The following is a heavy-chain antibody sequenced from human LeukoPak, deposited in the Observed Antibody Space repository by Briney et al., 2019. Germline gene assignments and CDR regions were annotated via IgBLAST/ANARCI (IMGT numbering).Heavy chain of an antibody. Sequence: PGGSLRLSCAASGFTFSSYAMSWVRQAPGKGLEWVSAISGSGGSTYYADSVKGRFTISRDNSKNTLYLQMNSLRAEDTAVYYCAKDFMPGNPDFWSGYGGDYWGQGTLVTVSS. CDR2: ISGSGGST. D-gene: IGHD3-3*01. CDR3: AKDFMPGNPDFWSGYGGDY. V-gene: IGHV3-23*01. CDR1: GFTFSSYA. J-gene: IGHJ4*02.